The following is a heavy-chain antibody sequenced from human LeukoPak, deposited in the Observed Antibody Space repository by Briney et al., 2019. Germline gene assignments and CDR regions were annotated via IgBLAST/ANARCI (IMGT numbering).Heavy chain of an antibody. D-gene: IGHD3-22*01. V-gene: IGHV3-30*02. CDR1: GFTFSSYG. Sequence: GGSLRLSCAASGFTFSSYGMHWVRQAPGKGLEWVAFIRYDGSNKYYADSVKGRFTISRDNSKNTLYLQMNSLRAEDTAVYYCAKVNRDYYDMEAFDIWGQGTMVTVSS. J-gene: IGHJ3*02. CDR3: AKVNRDYYDMEAFDI. CDR2: IRYDGSNK.